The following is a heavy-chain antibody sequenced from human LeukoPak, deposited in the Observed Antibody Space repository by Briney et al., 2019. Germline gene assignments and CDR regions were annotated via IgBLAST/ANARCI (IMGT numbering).Heavy chain of an antibody. CDR2: INWNGGST. CDR3: ARNIPPDYKGYCSGGSCYNAFDI. CDR1: GFTFDDYG. D-gene: IGHD2-15*01. J-gene: IGHJ3*02. Sequence: GGSLRLSCAASGFTFDDYGMSWVRQAPGKGLEWVSGINWNGGSTGYADSVKGRFTISRDNAKNSLYLQMNSLRAEDTALYHCARNIPPDYKGYCSGGSCYNAFDIWGQGTMVTVSS. V-gene: IGHV3-20*01.